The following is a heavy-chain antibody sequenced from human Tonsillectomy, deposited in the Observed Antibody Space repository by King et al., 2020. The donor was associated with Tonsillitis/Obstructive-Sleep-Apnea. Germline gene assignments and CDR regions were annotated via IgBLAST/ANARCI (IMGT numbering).Heavy chain of an antibody. CDR3: AKDIRCFAQGDAFDI. D-gene: IGHD2-15*01. V-gene: IGHV3-9*01. CDR2: ISWNSGSI. J-gene: IGHJ3*02. CDR1: GFTFDDYA. Sequence: VQLVESGGGLVQPGRSLRLSCAASGFTFDDYAMHWVRQAPGKGLEWVSGISWNSGSIGYADSVKGRFTISRDNAKNSLYLQMNSLRAEDTALYYCAKDIRCFAQGDAFDIWGQGTMVTVSS.